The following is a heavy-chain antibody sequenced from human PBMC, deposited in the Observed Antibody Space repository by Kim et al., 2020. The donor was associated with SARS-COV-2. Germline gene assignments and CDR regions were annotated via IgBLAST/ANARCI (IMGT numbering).Heavy chain of an antibody. Sequence: DSVKGRFTISRDNSKNTLYLQMNSLRAEDTAVYYCAKQQLDKYYYYGMDVWGQGTTVTVSS. D-gene: IGHD6-13*01. CDR3: AKQQLDKYYYYGMDV. J-gene: IGHJ6*02. V-gene: IGHV3-30*02.